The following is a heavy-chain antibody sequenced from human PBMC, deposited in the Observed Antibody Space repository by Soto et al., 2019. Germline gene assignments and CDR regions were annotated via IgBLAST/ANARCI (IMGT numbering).Heavy chain of an antibody. J-gene: IGHJ6*02. Sequence: QVQLVESGGGVVQPGRSLRLSCAASGFTFSNYGMHWVRQAPGKGLEWVAVISYDGSDKYHADSVKGRFTISRDNSKNTLYLQMNSLRAEDTAVYYCAKVTGYCSSASCRRDYYYYGMDVWGHGTTVTVSS. CDR3: AKVTGYCSSASCRRDYYYYGMDV. D-gene: IGHD2-2*01. CDR2: ISYDGSDK. CDR1: GFTFSNYG. V-gene: IGHV3-30*18.